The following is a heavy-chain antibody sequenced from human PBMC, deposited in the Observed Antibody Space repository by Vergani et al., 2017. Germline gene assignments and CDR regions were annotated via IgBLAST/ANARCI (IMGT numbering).Heavy chain of an antibody. J-gene: IGHJ5*02. CDR2: STTVGATHA. CDR1: GVSVTDYN. D-gene: IGHD6-13*01. Sequence: QVQLQESGPRLVKPSETLSLTCHVFGVSVTDYNCNWIRQAPGKGLEWIGSLSTTVGATHARHNPSLNSRVSISVDTSTSQFSLRLTSLTAADSAIYYCAWDTHSWQRADRWGQGLLVSVSS. V-gene: IGHV4-59*02. CDR3: AWDTHSWQRADR.